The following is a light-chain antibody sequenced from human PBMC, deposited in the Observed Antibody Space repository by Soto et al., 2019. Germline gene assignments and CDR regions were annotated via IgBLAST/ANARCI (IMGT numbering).Light chain of an antibody. V-gene: IGKV1-5*01. CDR1: QRMSSW. CDR3: QHYNSYSQT. Sequence: DIHMTPSPSTLSASVGDRVTITCRASQRMSSWLAWYSQKPGKAPKLLIYDASSLESGVRSRCSGRGSGTEFTITITAPQPDDFATCYCQHYNSYSQTFGQGTKGDI. CDR2: DAS. J-gene: IGKJ1*01.